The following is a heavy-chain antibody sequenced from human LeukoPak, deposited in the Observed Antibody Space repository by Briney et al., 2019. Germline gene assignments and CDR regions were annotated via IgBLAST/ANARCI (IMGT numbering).Heavy chain of an antibody. Sequence: SVKVSCKASGGTFSSYAISWVRQAPGQGLEWMGGIIPIFGTANYAQKFQGGVTITADESTSTAYMELSSLRSEDTAVYYCARGSWIQLWSGYDYWGQGTLVTVSS. CDR2: IIPIFGTA. CDR3: ARGSWIQLWSGYDY. V-gene: IGHV1-69*13. D-gene: IGHD5-18*01. J-gene: IGHJ4*02. CDR1: GGTFSSYA.